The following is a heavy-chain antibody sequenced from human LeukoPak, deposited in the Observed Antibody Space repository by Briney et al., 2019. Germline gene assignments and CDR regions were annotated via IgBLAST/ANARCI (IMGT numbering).Heavy chain of an antibody. V-gene: IGHV3-23*01. D-gene: IGHD1-26*01. CDR3: AKSPYSIVGATLFDY. Sequence: GGSLRLSCAASGFTFSSYAMSWVRQAPGKGLEWVSAISGSGGSTYYADSVKGRFTISRDNSKNTLYLQMSSLRAEDTAVYYCAKSPYSIVGATLFDYWGQGTLVTVSS. CDR1: GFTFSSYA. CDR2: ISGSGGST. J-gene: IGHJ4*02.